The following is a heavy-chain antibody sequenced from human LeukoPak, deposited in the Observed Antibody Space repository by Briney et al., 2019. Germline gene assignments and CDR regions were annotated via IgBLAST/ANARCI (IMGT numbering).Heavy chain of an antibody. CDR2: IYTSGST. CDR3: AGTYYYDSSGYGPHILAY. Sequence: KPSETLSLTCTVSGGSISSYYWSWIRQPPGKGLEWIGYIYTSGSTNYSPPLKSRVTISVDTSKNQFSLKLSSVTAADTAVYYCAGTYYYDSSGYGPHILAYWGQGTLVTVSS. D-gene: IGHD3-22*01. CDR1: GGSISSYY. J-gene: IGHJ4*02. V-gene: IGHV4-4*09.